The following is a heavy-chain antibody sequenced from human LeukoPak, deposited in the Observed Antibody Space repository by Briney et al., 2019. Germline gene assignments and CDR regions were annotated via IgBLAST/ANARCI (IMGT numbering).Heavy chain of an antibody. V-gene: IGHV3-23*01. J-gene: IGHJ4*02. CDR3: VKDDSRALDHFDY. Sequence: PGGSLRLSCAASGFTFNNYAMSWVRQAPGKGLEWVAGISASGGHSYYPDSVKGRFVISRDSSKNTLYLEMNSLKVEDTAIYYCVKDDSRALDHFDYWGQGTVVTVSS. D-gene: IGHD3-22*01. CDR2: ISASGGHS. CDR1: GFTFNNYA.